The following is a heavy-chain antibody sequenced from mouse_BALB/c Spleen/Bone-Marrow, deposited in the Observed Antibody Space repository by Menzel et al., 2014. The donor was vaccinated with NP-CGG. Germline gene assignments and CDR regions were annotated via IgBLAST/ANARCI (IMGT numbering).Heavy chain of an antibody. CDR2: ISSGGSYT. J-gene: IGHJ3*01. V-gene: IGHV5-9-4*01. CDR1: GFTFSTYA. Sequence: EVKLVESGGVLVKPGGSLKLSCAASGFTFSTYAMSWVRQSPEKRLEWVAEISSGGSYTYYPDTVTSRFTISRDNAKNTLYLEMSSLRSEDTAMYYCARDGYGSSDWGQGTLVTVSA. D-gene: IGHD1-1*01. CDR3: ARDGYGSSD.